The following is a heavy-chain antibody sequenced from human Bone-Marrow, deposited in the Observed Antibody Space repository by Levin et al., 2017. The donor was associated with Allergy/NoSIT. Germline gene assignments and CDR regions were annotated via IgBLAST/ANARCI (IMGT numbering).Heavy chain of an antibody. D-gene: IGHD6-13*01. CDR3: ARDARIAAAAYYFDY. Sequence: GGSLRLSCAASGFTFSSYAMHWVRQAPGKGLEWVAVISYDGSNKYYADSVKGRFTISRDNSKNTLYLQMNSLRAEDTAVYYCARDARIAAAAYYFDYWGQGTLVTVSS. V-gene: IGHV3-30*04. CDR2: ISYDGSNK. J-gene: IGHJ4*02. CDR1: GFTFSSYA.